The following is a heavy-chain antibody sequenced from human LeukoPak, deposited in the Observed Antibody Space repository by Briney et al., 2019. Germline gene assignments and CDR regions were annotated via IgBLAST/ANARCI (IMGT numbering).Heavy chain of an antibody. CDR1: GGSISRYY. J-gene: IGHJ4*02. D-gene: IGHD3-3*01. Sequence: SETLSLTCTVSGGSISRYYGSWIRQPPGKGLEWIGYIYYSGSTNYNPSLKSRVTISVDTSKNQFSLRLSSVTAADTAVYYCARRAYDFWSGYSYFDYWGQGTLVTVSS. CDR2: IYYSGST. CDR3: ARRAYDFWSGYSYFDY. V-gene: IGHV4-59*01.